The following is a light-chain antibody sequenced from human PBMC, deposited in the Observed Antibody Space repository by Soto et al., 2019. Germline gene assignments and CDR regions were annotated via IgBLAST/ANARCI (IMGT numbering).Light chain of an antibody. Sequence: SPAALSLTPGERATIFCKTSQTISKYLVWYQQKPGQAPRLLINNASNRATGIPARFNGSGSGTDFTLTISSLEPEDCAVYYCQQRSNWLVTFGGGPRLEIK. CDR3: QQRSNWLVT. CDR2: NAS. V-gene: IGKV3-11*01. J-gene: IGKJ5*01. CDR1: QTISKY.